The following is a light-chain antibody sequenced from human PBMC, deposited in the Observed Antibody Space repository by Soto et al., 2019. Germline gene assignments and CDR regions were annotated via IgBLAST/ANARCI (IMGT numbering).Light chain of an antibody. CDR2: AAS. J-gene: IGKJ1*01. V-gene: IGKV3-20*01. CDR1: QSVSNNF. CDR3: QQYSSSPGT. Sequence: EIVLTQSPATLSLSPGERATLSCRASQSVSNNFLAWYQQKPGQAPRLLIDAASSRATGIPDRFSGSGSGTDFTLTISSLEPEDFAVYYCQQYSSSPGTFGQGTKVEIK.